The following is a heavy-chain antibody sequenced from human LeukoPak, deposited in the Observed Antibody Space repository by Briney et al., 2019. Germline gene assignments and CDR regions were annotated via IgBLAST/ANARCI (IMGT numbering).Heavy chain of an antibody. V-gene: IGHV3-30*02. D-gene: IGHD1-1*01. CDR1: GFTFSSYG. J-gene: IGHJ4*02. Sequence: GGSLRLSCAASGFTFSSYGMRWVRQAPGKGLGWVTFIRYDGNNIYYADSVKGRFTISRDNSKNTLYLQMSSLRAEDTAVYYCAKPTGTYFDYWGQGALVTVSS. CDR3: AKPTGTYFDY. CDR2: IRYDGNNI.